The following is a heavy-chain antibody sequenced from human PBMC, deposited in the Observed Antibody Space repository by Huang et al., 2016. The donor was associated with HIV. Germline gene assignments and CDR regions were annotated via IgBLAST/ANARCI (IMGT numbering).Heavy chain of an antibody. V-gene: IGHV4-59*01. CDR2: SDYSGST. Sequence: QVQLQESGPGLVKPSETLSLTCTVSGGSMSSYYWSWIRQPPGKGLEWIGYSDYSGSTNYNPSLKSRVTISVDTSKNQSSLRLSSVTAADTAVYYCASASIAARRWFDPWGQGSLVTVSS. CDR3: ASASIAARRWFDP. D-gene: IGHD6-6*01. J-gene: IGHJ5*02. CDR1: GGSMSSYY.